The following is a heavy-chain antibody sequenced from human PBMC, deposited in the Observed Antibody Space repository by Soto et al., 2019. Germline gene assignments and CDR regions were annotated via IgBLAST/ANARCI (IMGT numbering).Heavy chain of an antibody. Sequence: ASVKVSCKASGYTFTSYGISWVRQAPGQGLEWMGWISAYNGNTNYAQKLQGRVTMTTDTSTSTAYMELRSLRSDDTAVYYCARDHPWYYYDSSYFDYWGQGTLVTVSS. CDR2: ISAYNGNT. J-gene: IGHJ4*02. CDR3: ARDHPWYYYDSSYFDY. D-gene: IGHD3-22*01. CDR1: GYTFTSYG. V-gene: IGHV1-18*01.